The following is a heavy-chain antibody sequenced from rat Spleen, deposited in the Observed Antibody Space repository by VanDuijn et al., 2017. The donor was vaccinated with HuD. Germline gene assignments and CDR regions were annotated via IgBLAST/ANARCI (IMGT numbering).Heavy chain of an antibody. CDR2: ISTRGGST. CDR3: ARETGYNSYFDY. D-gene: IGHD1-4*01. Sequence: EVQLVESGGDLVQPGRSVRLSCAASGFTFSNFPMAWVRQAPTKGLEWVATISTRGGSTYYRDSVKGRFTISRDNAKNTLYLQMDSLRSEDTATYYCARETGYNSYFDYWGQGVMVTVSS. J-gene: IGHJ2*01. V-gene: IGHV5-46*01. CDR1: GFTFSNFP.